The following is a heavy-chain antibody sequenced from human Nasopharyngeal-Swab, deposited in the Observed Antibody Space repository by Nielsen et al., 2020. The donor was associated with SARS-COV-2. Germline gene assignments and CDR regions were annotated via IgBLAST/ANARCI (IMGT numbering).Heavy chain of an antibody. CDR3: ARDGMGGYPLYSFDS. D-gene: IGHD1-26*01. CDR1: GFTFSSHG. J-gene: IGHJ4*02. CDR2: IWSDGSNK. V-gene: IGHV3-33*01. Sequence: GESLKISCAASGFTFSSHGMHWVRQAPGKGLEWVAVIWSDGSNKIYTDSVKGRFTFSRDNSKNRLYLQMNSLRAEDTAVYYCARDGMGGYPLYSFDSWGQGTLVTVSS.